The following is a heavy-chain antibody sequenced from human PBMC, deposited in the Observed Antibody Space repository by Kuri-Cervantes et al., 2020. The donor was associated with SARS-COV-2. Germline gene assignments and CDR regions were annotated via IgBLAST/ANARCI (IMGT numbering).Heavy chain of an antibody. CDR3: ARGRSPGY. CDR1: GGSFSGYY. CDR2: INHSGST. Sequence: GSLRLSCAVYGGSFSGYYWSWIRQPPGKGLEWIGEINHSGSTNYNPSLKSRVTISVDTSKNQFSLKLSSVTAADTAVYYCARGRSPGYWGQGTLGTVSS. J-gene: IGHJ4*02. V-gene: IGHV4-34*01.